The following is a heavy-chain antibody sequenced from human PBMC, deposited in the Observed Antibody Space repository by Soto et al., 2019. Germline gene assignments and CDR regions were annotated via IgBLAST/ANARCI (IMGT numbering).Heavy chain of an antibody. CDR3: AKDRITIFGVVIVPYDY. J-gene: IGHJ4*02. D-gene: IGHD3-3*01. V-gene: IGHV3-23*01. Sequence: LRLSCAASGFTFSSYAMSWVRQAPGKGLEWVSAISGSGGSTYYADSVKGRFTISRDNSKNTLYLQMNSLRAEDTAVYYCAKDRITIFGVVIVPYDYWGQGTLVTVSS. CDR1: GFTFSSYA. CDR2: ISGSGGST.